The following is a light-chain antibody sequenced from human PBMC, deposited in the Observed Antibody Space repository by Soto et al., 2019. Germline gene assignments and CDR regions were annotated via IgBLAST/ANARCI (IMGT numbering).Light chain of an antibody. CDR1: QSVVSH. Sequence: DIQMTQSPSSLSASVGDRVTINCRASQSVVSHLNWYQQKSGKAPQLLIYAASSLQSGVPSRFSGSGTGTDFTLTISSLQPEDFATYYCQQTYTTPRTFGQGTKLEIK. CDR2: AAS. V-gene: IGKV1-39*01. CDR3: QQTYTTPRT. J-gene: IGKJ2*01.